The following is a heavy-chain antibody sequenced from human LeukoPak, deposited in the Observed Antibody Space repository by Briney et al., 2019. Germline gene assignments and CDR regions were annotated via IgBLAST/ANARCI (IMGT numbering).Heavy chain of an antibody. Sequence: GGSLRLSCAASGFTFSSYSMSWVRQAPGEWLEWVSAISGSGGSTYYADSVKGRFTISRDNSKNTLYLQMNSLRAEDTAVYYCAKDGDAVAGIDPYYFDYWGQGTLVTVSS. V-gene: IGHV3-23*01. D-gene: IGHD6-19*01. CDR2: ISGSGGST. CDR1: GFTFSSYS. CDR3: AKDGDAVAGIDPYYFDY. J-gene: IGHJ4*02.